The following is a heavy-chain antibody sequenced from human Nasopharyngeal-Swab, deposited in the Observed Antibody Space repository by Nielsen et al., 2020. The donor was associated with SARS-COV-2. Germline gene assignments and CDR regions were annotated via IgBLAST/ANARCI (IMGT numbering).Heavy chain of an antibody. V-gene: IGHV4-34*01. CDR1: GGSFSGYY. CDR2: INHSGST. J-gene: IGHJ2*01. D-gene: IGHD2-2*01. CDR3: ARYVPAAIPDYWYFDL. Sequence: SETLSLTCAVYGGSFSGYYWNWIRQPPGKGLEWIGEINHSGSTNYNPSLKSRVTISIDTSKNQFSLKLSSVTAADTAVYYCARYVPAAIPDYWYFDLWGRGTLVTVSS.